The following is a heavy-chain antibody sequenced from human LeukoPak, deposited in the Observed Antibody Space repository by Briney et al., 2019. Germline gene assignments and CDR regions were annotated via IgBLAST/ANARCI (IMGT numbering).Heavy chain of an antibody. Sequence: GGSPRLSCAASGFTFSGSAMHWLRQASGKGLEWVGRIRSKANSYATAYAASVKGRFTISRDDSKNTAYLQMNSLKTEDTVVYYCTRHVVGATFDPWGQGTLVTVSS. D-gene: IGHD1-26*01. CDR2: IRSKANSYAT. CDR1: GFTFSGSA. J-gene: IGHJ5*02. CDR3: TRHVVGATFDP. V-gene: IGHV3-73*01.